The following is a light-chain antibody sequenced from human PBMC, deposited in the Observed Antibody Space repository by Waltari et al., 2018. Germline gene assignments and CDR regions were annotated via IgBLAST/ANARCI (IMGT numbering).Light chain of an antibody. V-gene: IGKV4-1*01. CDR1: PSLLYIINNENY. Sequence: DIVLTQSPDSLAVSLSERATTTCPHSPSLLYIINNENYLAWYQLKAGQPPKLLIYWASTRESGVPDRFSGSGSGTDFTLTISSLQAEDVALYYCQHYYSPPWTFGQGTKVEIK. J-gene: IGKJ1*01. CDR3: QHYYSPPWT. CDR2: WAS.